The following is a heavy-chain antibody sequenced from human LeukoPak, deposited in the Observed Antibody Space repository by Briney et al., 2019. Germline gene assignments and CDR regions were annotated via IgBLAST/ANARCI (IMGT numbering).Heavy chain of an antibody. V-gene: IGHV3-48*03. J-gene: IGHJ6*03. D-gene: IGHD3-9*01. CDR1: GFTFSSYE. Sequence: GGSLRLSCAASGFTFSSYEMNWVRQAPGKGLEWVSYISSSGSTIYYADSVKGRFTISRDNAKNSLYLQMNSLRAEDTAVYYCARGGYRYYDISPNYYYYMDVWGKGTTVTVSS. CDR2: ISSSGSTI. CDR3: ARGGYRYYDISPNYYYYMDV.